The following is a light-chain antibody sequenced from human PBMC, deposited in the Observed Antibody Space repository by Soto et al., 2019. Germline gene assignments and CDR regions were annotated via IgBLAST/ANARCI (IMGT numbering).Light chain of an antibody. CDR1: SIDVGACHY. Sequence: QSALTQPPSASGSPGQSVTISGTGTSIDVGACHYVSWFQQHPGKAPKLMIYEVSKRPSGVPDRFSGSKSGSTDSLTVSGLQAEDEADYYCSSCAGRNNLVFGGGTKLTVL. V-gene: IGLV2-8*01. J-gene: IGLJ2*01. CDR2: EVS. CDR3: SSCAGRNNLV.